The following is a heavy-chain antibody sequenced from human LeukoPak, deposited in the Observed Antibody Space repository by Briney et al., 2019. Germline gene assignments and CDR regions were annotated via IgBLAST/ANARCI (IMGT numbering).Heavy chain of an antibody. J-gene: IGHJ6*02. D-gene: IGHD3-3*01. CDR2: ITGSGGST. V-gene: IGHV3-23*01. CDR1: GFTCSSHA. Sequence: GGSLRLSCAASGFTCSSHAMGWVRQAPGKGLEWVSSITGSGGSTYYGDSVKGRFTISRDNSKNTLYLQMNSLRAEDTALYYCAKDGGGSLEWLPPMDVWGQGTTVTVSS. CDR3: AKDGGGSLEWLPPMDV.